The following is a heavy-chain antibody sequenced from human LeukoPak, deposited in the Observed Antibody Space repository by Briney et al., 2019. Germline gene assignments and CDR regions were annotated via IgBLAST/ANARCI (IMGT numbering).Heavy chain of an antibody. Sequence: GGSLGLSCAASGFTFSSYGMHWVRQAPGKGLEWVAVISYDGSNKYYADSVKGRFTISRDNSKNTLYLQMNSLRAEDTAVYYCAKSSPKAQNAFDIWGQGTMVTVSS. CDR3: AKSSPKAQNAFDI. V-gene: IGHV3-30*18. J-gene: IGHJ3*02. CDR2: ISYDGSNK. CDR1: GFTFSSYG.